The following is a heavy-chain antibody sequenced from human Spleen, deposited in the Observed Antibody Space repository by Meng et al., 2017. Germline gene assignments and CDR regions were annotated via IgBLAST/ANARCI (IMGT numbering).Heavy chain of an antibody. CDR3: ARDLRVTYYYASGSYAYFDY. V-gene: IGHV3-48*03. CDR2: ISTSGTNI. Sequence: GGSLRLSCAASGFTFSSYEMNWVRQAPGKGLEWVSYISTSGTNIYYTDSVKGRFTISRDNAKNSLYLQMNSLGAEDTAVYYCARDLRVTYYYASGSYAYFDYWGQGTRVTVSS. J-gene: IGHJ4*02. D-gene: IGHD3-10*01. CDR1: GFTFSSYE.